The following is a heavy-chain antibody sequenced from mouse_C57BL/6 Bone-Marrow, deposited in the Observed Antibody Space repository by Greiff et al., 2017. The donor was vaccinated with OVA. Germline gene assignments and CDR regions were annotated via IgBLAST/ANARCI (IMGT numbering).Heavy chain of an antibody. Sequence: QVQLQQPGAELVKPGASVKMSCKASGSTFTSYWITWVKQRPGQGLAWIGDIYPGSGSTNYNEEFTSKATLTVDTSSSTAYLQLSSLTSEDSAVYYCARRVTTVGYAMDYWGQGTSVTVSS. J-gene: IGHJ4*01. D-gene: IGHD1-1*01. CDR3: ARRVTTVGYAMDY. CDR1: GSTFTSYW. V-gene: IGHV1-55*01. CDR2: IYPGSGST.